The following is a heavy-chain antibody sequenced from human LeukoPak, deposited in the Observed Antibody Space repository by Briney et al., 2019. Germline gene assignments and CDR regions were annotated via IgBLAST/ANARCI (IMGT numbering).Heavy chain of an antibody. CDR1: GFTFSSYS. J-gene: IGHJ4*02. CDR2: ISSSSSYI. Sequence: GGSLRLSCAASGFTFSSYSMNWVRQAPGKGLEGVSSISSSSSYIYYADSVKGRFTISRDNAKNSLYLQMNSLRAEDTALYYCARESAMFYFDYWGQGTLVTVSS. CDR3: ARESAMFYFDY. D-gene: IGHD3-10*02. V-gene: IGHV3-21*04.